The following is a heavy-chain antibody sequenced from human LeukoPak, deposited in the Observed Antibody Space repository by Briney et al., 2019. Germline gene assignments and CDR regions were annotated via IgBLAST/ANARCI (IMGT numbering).Heavy chain of an antibody. D-gene: IGHD3-22*01. CDR3: AGASYDSSGVH. CDR2: IYYSGST. Sequence: SETLSLTCTVSGGSISSYYWSWIRQPPGKGLEWIGYIYYSGSTSYNPSLKSRVTISVDTSKNQFSLKLSSVTAADTAVYYCAGASYDSSGVHWGQGTLVTVSS. V-gene: IGHV4-59*01. J-gene: IGHJ4*02. CDR1: GGSISSYY.